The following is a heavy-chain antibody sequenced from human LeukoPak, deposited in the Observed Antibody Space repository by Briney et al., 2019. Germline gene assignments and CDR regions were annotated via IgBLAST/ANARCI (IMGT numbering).Heavy chain of an antibody. J-gene: IGHJ3*02. CDR3: ARGGSSGWYTDI. CDR1: GGTFSSYA. V-gene: IGHV1-69*05. Sequence: SVKVSCKASGGTFSSYAISWVRQAPGQGLEWMGRIIPIFGTANYAQKFQGRVTITTDESTSTAYMELRSLRSEDTAVYYCARGGSSGWYTDIWGQGTMVTVSS. CDR2: IIPIFGTA. D-gene: IGHD6-19*01.